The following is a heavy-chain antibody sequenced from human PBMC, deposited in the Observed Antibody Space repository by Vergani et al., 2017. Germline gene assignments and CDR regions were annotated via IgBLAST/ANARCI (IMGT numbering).Heavy chain of an antibody. D-gene: IGHD1-26*01. Sequence: QVQLQQWGAGLLKPSETLSLTCAVYGGSFSGYYWSWIRQPPGKGLEWIGYIYYSGSTYYNPSLKSRVTISVDTSKNQFSLKLSSVTAADTAVYYCARLRGSGWEPHNWFDPWGQGTLVTVSS. CDR3: ARLRGSGWEPHNWFDP. V-gene: IGHV4-34*01. J-gene: IGHJ5*02. CDR2: IYYSGST. CDR1: GGSFSGYY.